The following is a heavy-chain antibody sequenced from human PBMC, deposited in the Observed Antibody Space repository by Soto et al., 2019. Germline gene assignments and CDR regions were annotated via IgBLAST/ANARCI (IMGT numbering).Heavy chain of an antibody. Sequence: SETLSLTCTVSGGSISSYYWGWIRRPPGKGLEWIGSIYYSGSTYYNPSLKSRVTISVDASMNQFSLKLSSVTAADTAVYYCARRWGYSFDYWGQGTLVTVSS. J-gene: IGHJ4*02. CDR1: GGSISSYY. CDR2: IYYSGST. D-gene: IGHD7-27*01. V-gene: IGHV4-39*01. CDR3: ARRWGYSFDY.